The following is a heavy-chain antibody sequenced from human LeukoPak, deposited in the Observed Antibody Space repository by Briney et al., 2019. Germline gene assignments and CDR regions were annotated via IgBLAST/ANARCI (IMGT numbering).Heavy chain of an antibody. V-gene: IGHV4-39*01. CDR2: IYYSGST. CDR3: ASSRRRELDY. CDR1: GGSISSSNYY. D-gene: IGHD1-26*01. J-gene: IGHJ4*02. Sequence: SETLSLTCTVSGGSISSSNYYWGWIRQPPGKGLEWIGSIYYSGSTYYNPSLKSRVTISVDTSKNQFSLKLSSVTAADTAVYYCASSRRRELDYWGQGTLVTVSS.